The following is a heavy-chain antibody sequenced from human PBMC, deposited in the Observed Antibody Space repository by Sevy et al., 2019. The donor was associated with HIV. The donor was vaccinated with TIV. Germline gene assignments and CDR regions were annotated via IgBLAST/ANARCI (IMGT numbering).Heavy chain of an antibody. D-gene: IGHD3-16*02. V-gene: IGHV3-11*01. CDR2: ISSSGSTI. J-gene: IGHJ6*02. Sequence: GGSLRLSCAASGFTFSDYYMSWIRQAPGKGLEWVSYISSSGSTIYYADSVKGRFTISRDNAKNSLYLQMNSLRAEDTVVYYCARGVGSGVDKYYDYVWGSYHPWWYYYGMDVWGQGTTVTVSS. CDR1: GFTFSDYY. CDR3: ARGVGSGVDKYYDYVWGSYHPWWYYYGMDV.